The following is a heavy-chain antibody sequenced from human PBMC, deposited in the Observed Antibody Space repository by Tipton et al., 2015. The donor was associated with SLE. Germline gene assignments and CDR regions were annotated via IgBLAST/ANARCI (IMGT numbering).Heavy chain of an antibody. CDR3: AKDRHIVVVPAATRNYYGMDV. Sequence: QLVQSGGGVVQPGGSLRLSCAASGFTFSSYDMHWVRQAPGKGLEWVAFIRYDGSNKYYADSVKGRFTISRDNSKNTLYLQMHSLRAEDTAVYYCAKDRHIVVVPAATRNYYGMDVWGQGTTVTVSS. CDR1: GFTFSSYD. D-gene: IGHD2-2*01. CDR2: IRYDGSNK. V-gene: IGHV3-30*02. J-gene: IGHJ6*02.